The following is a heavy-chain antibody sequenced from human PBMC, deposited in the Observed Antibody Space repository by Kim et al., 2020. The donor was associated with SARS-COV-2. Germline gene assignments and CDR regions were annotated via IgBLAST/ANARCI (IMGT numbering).Heavy chain of an antibody. V-gene: IGHV3-23*01. Sequence: GGSLRLSCAASGFTFSTYAMSWVRQAPGKGLEWVSAISGSGGSTYYADSVKGRFTISRDNSKNTLYLQMSSLRAEDTALYYCAKPGVTTMVKTFFDYWGQGTLVTVSS. CDR1: GFTFSTYA. CDR3: AKPGVTTMVKTFFDY. CDR2: ISGSGGST. D-gene: IGHD5-18*01. J-gene: IGHJ4*02.